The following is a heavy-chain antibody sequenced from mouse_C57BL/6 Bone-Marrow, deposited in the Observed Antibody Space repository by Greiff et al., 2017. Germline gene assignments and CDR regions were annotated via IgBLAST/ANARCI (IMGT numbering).Heavy chain of an antibody. Sequence: QVQLQQSGSELRSPGSSVKLSCKDFDSEVFPIAYMSWVRQKPGHGFEWIGGILPSIGRTIYGEKFEDKATLDADTLSNTAYLELNSLTSEDSAIYYCARDNYGSSPYWYFDVWGTGTTVTVSS. J-gene: IGHJ1*03. D-gene: IGHD1-1*01. CDR3: ARDNYGSSPYWYFDV. CDR1: DSEVFPIAY. V-gene: IGHV15-2*01. CDR2: ILPSIGRT.